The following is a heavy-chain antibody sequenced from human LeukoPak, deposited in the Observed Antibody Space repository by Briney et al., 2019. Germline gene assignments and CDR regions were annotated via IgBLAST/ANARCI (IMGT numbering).Heavy chain of an antibody. D-gene: IGHD3-22*01. J-gene: IGHJ4*02. CDR2: ISYSGST. V-gene: IGHV4-59*01. Sequence: SETLSLICTVSGGSIYNYYWSWIRQPPGKGLEWIGFISYSGSTNYNPSLKSRVTISVDTSKNQFSLKLSSVTAADTAVYYCARDRYYDSSGYFNPGRYFDHWGQGTLVTVSS. CDR3: ARDRYYDSSGYFNPGRYFDH. CDR1: GGSIYNYY.